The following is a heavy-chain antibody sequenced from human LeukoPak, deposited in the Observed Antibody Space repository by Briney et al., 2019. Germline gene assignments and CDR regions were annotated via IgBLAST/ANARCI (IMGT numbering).Heavy chain of an antibody. V-gene: IGHV1-2*04. CDR2: INPNSGGT. J-gene: IGHJ4*02. Sequence: ASVKVSCKASGYTFTGYYMHWVRQAPGQGLEWMGWINPNSGGTNYAQKFQGWVTMTRDTSISTAYMELSRLRSDDTAVYYCARDTIAVAAPTGYYFGYWGQGTLVTVSS. CDR1: GYTFTGYY. CDR3: ARDTIAVAAPTGYYFGY. D-gene: IGHD6-19*01.